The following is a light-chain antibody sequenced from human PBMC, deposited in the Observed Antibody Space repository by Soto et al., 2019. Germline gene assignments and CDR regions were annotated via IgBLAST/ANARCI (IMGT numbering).Light chain of an antibody. V-gene: IGKV1-5*03. CDR1: QGISSW. Sequence: DIPMTQSPPALSASVGDRVTITCRGSQGISSWLAWYQQKPGKAPRLLIYKASSLASGVPSRFSGSGSGTEFTLTISSLQPEDVATYHCQQHTTFGQGTKVEI. CDR3: QQHTT. J-gene: IGKJ1*01. CDR2: KAS.